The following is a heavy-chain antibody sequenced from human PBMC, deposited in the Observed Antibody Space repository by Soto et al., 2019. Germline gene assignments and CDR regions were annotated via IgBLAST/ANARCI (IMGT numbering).Heavy chain of an antibody. D-gene: IGHD1-1*01. CDR1: GYSFTSYW. CDR2: IYPGDSDT. V-gene: IGHV5-51*01. CDR3: ARLYDQDGYNYYFDY. Sequence: PGESLKISCKGSGYSFTSYWIGWVRQMPGKGLEWMGIIYPGDSDTRYSPSFQGQVTISADKSISTAYLQWSSLKASDTAMYYCARLYDQDGYNYYFDYWGQGTLVTVSS. J-gene: IGHJ4*02.